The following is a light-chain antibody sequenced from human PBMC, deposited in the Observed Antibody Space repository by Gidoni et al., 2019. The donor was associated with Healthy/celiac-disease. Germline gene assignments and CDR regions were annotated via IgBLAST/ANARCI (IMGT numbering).Light chain of an antibody. CDR2: DAS. V-gene: IGKV3-11*01. CDR1: QSVSSY. CDR3: QQRSILT. Sequence: EIVLTHSPATLSLSPGERATLSCRASQSVSSYLAWYQQKPGQAPRLLIYDASNRATGIPARFSGSGSGTDFTLTISSLEPEDFAVYYCQQRSILTFXGXTKVEIK. J-gene: IGKJ4*01.